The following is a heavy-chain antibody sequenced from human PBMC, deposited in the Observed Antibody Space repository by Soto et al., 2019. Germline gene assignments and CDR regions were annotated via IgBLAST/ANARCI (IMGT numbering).Heavy chain of an antibody. CDR1: GFTFSSYS. CDR3: APAPPTFGGVIVRR. D-gene: IGHD3-16*02. CDR2: ISSSSSYI. J-gene: IGHJ4*02. V-gene: IGHV3-21*01. Sequence: EVQLVESGGGLVKPGGSLRLSCAASGFTFSSYSMNWVRQAPGKGLEWVSSISSSSSYIYYADSVKGRFTISRDNAKNSLYLQMNSLRAEDTAVYYCAPAPPTFGGVIVRRWGQGTLVTVSS.